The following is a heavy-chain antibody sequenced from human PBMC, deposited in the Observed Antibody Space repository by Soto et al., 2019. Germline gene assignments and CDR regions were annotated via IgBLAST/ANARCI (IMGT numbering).Heavy chain of an antibody. CDR1: GYTFTSYA. V-gene: IGHV1-3*01. Sequence: GASVKVSCKASGYTFTSYAMHWVRQAPGQRLEWMGWINAGNGNTKYSQKFQGRVTITRDTSASTAYMELSSLRSEDTAVYYCAREAVVYASWWWFDPWGQGTLVTSPQ. CDR3: AREAVVYASWWWFDP. CDR2: INAGNGNT. J-gene: IGHJ5*02. D-gene: IGHD2-8*02.